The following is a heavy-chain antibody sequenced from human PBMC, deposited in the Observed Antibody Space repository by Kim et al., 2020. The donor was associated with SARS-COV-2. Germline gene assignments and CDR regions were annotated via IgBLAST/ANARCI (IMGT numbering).Heavy chain of an antibody. CDR3: ARRRVKAAQNVNWFDP. J-gene: IGHJ5*02. D-gene: IGHD6-6*01. V-gene: IGHV4-34*01. Sequence: SETLSLTCAVYGGSFSGYYWSWIRQPPGKGLEWIGEINHSGSTNYNPSLKSRVTISVDTSKNQFSLKLSSVTAADTAVYYCARRRVKAAQNVNWFDPWGQGTLVTVSS. CDR1: GGSFSGYY. CDR2: INHSGST.